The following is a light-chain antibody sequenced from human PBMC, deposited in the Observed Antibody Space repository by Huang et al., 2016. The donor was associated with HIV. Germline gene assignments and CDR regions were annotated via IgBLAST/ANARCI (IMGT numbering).Light chain of an antibody. CDR2: EVS. Sequence: DIVMIQTPLSLSVTPGQPASISCKSSQSLLHSDGKTYLYWYLQKPGQSPHLLIYEVSRRFSGVPDRFSGSGSGTYFTLKISRVEAEDVGVYYCMQGKHFPRTFGQGTKVEIK. V-gene: IGKV2-29*02. CDR3: MQGKHFPRT. CDR1: QSLLHSDGKTY. J-gene: IGKJ1*01.